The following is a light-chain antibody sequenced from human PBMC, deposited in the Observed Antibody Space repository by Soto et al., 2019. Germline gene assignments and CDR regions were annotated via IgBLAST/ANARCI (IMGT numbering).Light chain of an antibody. Sequence: EIVLTQSPATLSLSPGERATLSCRASQSVSSYLAWYQQKPGQAPRLLLCAASNRATGIPARFSGSGSGTDLTLTTSSLEPEDFAVYYCQQHSKWHLTFGGGTKVEIK. V-gene: IGKV3-11*01. J-gene: IGKJ4*01. CDR2: AAS. CDR3: QQHSKWHLT. CDR1: QSVSSY.